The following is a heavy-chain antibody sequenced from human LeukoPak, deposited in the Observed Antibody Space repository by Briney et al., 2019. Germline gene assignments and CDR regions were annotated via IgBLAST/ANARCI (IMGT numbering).Heavy chain of an antibody. J-gene: IGHJ4*02. D-gene: IGHD6-19*01. CDR2: ISSSSSTI. Sequence: PGGSLRLSCAASGFTFSSYAMSWVRQAPGKGLEWVSYISSSSSTIYYADSVKGRFTISRDNAKNSLYLQMNSLRAEDTAVYYCARDASSGWYARYFDYWGQGTLVTVSS. CDR1: GFTFSSYA. V-gene: IGHV3-48*01. CDR3: ARDASSGWYARYFDY.